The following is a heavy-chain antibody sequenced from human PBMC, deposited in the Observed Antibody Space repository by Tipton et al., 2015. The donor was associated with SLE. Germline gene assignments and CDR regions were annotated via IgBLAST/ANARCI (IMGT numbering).Heavy chain of an antibody. V-gene: IGHV4-59*08. CDR2: IYYSGST. CDR3: ARPRYSSSSVAAFDI. CDR1: GGSISSHY. D-gene: IGHD6-6*01. J-gene: IGHJ3*02. Sequence: TLSLTCTVSGGSISSHYWSWIRQPPGKGLEWIGYIYYSGSTNYNPSLKSRVTISVDTSKNQFSLKLSSLTAADTAVYYCARPRYSSSSVAAFDIWGQGTMVTVSS.